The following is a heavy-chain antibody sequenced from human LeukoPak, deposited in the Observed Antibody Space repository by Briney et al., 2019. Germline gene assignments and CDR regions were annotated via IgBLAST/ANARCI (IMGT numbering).Heavy chain of an antibody. J-gene: IGHJ2*01. Sequence: GRSLRLSCAASGFTFSSYGMHWVRQAPGKGLEWVAVISYDGSNKYYADSVKGRFTISRDNSKNTLYLQMNSLRAEDTAVYYCAKDGVYCSGGSCYAVDWYFDLWGRGTLVIVSS. CDR2: ISYDGSNK. CDR1: GFTFSSYG. CDR3: AKDGVYCSGGSCYAVDWYFDL. D-gene: IGHD2-15*01. V-gene: IGHV3-30*18.